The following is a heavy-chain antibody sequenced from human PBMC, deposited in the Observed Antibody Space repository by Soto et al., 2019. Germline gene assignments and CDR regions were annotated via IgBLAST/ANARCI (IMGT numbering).Heavy chain of an antibody. V-gene: IGHV1-46*01. Sequence: QVQLVQSGAEVKKPGASVKVSCKASGYTFTSYYMHWVRQARGQGLEWMGIINPSGGSTSYAQKFQGRVTMTRDTSTSTVYMELSSLRSEDTAVYYCARVWAHYYDSSGPIDYWGQGTLVTVSS. CDR1: GYTFTSYY. J-gene: IGHJ4*02. D-gene: IGHD3-22*01. CDR2: INPSGGST. CDR3: ARVWAHYYDSSGPIDY.